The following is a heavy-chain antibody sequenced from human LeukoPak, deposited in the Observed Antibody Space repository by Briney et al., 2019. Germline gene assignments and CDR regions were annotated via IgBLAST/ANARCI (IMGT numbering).Heavy chain of an antibody. V-gene: IGHV3-74*01. CDR2: INSDGSSA. CDR1: GFSFSSYW. Sequence: PGGSLRLSCDASGFSFSSYWMHWVRQAPGRGLVWVSRINSDGSSATYADSVKGRFTTSRDNAKLTLYLQMTSLSAEDTAVYFCARGGARRGYYTMDVWGPGTTVTVSS. J-gene: IGHJ6*02. D-gene: IGHD1-26*01. CDR3: ARGGARRGYYTMDV.